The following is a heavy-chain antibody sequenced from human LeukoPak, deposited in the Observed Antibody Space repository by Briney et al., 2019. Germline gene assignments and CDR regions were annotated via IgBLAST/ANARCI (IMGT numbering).Heavy chain of an antibody. CDR3: ARLHYGGNYGYYYYYMDV. CDR2: IYYTGST. J-gene: IGHJ6*03. D-gene: IGHD4-23*01. CDR1: GDSISSSSYY. Sequence: SETLSLTCTVSGDSISSSSYYWGWIRQPPGKGLEWIGSIYYTGSTYYNPSLKSRVTISVDTSKNQFSLKLSSVTAADTAVYYCARLHYGGNYGYYYYYMDVWGKGTTVTISS. V-gene: IGHV4-39*01.